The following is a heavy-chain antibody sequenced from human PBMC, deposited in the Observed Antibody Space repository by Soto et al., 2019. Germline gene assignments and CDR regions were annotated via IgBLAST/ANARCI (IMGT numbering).Heavy chain of an antibody. V-gene: IGHV3-15*01. D-gene: IGHD4-17*01. CDR3: TSLYYGH. CDR2: IKIKADGGTT. Sequence: PGGSLRLSCAASEFTFANAWISWVRQAPGKGLEWVGRIKIKADGGTTDYAAPVKGRFTISRDESQNTLYLQMNSLKTEDTAVYYCTSLYYGHWGQGTLVTVSS. J-gene: IGHJ4*02. CDR1: EFTFANAW.